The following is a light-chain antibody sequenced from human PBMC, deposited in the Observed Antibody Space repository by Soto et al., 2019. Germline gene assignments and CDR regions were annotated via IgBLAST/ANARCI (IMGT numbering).Light chain of an antibody. J-gene: IGKJ4*01. CDR2: DTS. CDR1: QNVDHF. Sequence: EIVLTQSPETLSLSPGERATLSCRASQNVDHFLGWYQQKPGQAPRLLIYDTSNRVTGIPARFSGSGSGTDFTLTISRLEPEDFAVYYCQQRSNWLLTFVGGTKVDIK. V-gene: IGKV3-11*01. CDR3: QQRSNWLLT.